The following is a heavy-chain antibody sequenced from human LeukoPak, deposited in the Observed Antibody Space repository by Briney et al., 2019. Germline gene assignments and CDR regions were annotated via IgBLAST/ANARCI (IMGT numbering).Heavy chain of an antibody. J-gene: IGHJ4*02. CDR1: GFTFSSYW. CDR3: ARGWELGDF. V-gene: IGHV3-30*03. CDR2: ISYDGSNK. D-gene: IGHD1-26*01. Sequence: GGSLRLSCAASGFTFSSYWMHWVRQAPGKGLEWVASISYDGSNKYYADSVKGRFTISTDNSKNTLYLQMNSLRAEDTAVYYCARGWELGDFWGQGTLVTVSS.